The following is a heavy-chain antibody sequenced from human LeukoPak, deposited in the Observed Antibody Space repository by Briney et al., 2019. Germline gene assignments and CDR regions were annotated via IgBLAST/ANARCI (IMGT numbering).Heavy chain of an antibody. Sequence: ASVKVSCKASGYTFTSYAMNWVRQAPGQGLEWMGWISAYNGNTNYAQKLQGRVTMTTDTSTSTAYMELRSLRSDDTAVYYCAKGANRITIFGVVIVDYFDYWGQGTLVTASS. CDR1: GYTFTSYA. CDR2: ISAYNGNT. J-gene: IGHJ4*02. CDR3: AKGANRITIFGVVIVDYFDY. D-gene: IGHD3-3*01. V-gene: IGHV1-18*01.